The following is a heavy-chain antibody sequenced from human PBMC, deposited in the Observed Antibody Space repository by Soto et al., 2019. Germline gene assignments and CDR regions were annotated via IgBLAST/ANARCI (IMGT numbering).Heavy chain of an antibody. D-gene: IGHD3-10*01. CDR2: IYHSGST. J-gene: IGHJ4*02. V-gene: IGHV4-4*02. Sequence: LSLTCAVSGGSISSSNWWSWVRQPPGKGLEWIGEIYHSGSTNYNPSLKSRVAISVDKSKNQFSLKLSSVTAADTAVYYCARGSRYYYGSGSFAPGYYFDYWGQGTLVTVSS. CDR3: ARGSRYYYGSGSFAPGYYFDY. CDR1: GGSISSSNW.